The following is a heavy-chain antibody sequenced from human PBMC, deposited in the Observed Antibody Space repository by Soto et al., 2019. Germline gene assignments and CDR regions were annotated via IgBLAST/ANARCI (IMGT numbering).Heavy chain of an antibody. Sequence: PGGSLRLSCAASGFTFSSYAMTRVRQAPGKGLEWVSAISGSGGSTYYADSVKGRFTISRDNSKNTLYLQMNSLRAEDTAVYYCAQDRYSGSYGPYYFDYWGQGTLVPVSS. J-gene: IGHJ4*02. V-gene: IGHV3-23*01. CDR1: GFTFSSYA. CDR2: ISGSGGST. CDR3: AQDRYSGSYGPYYFDY. D-gene: IGHD1-26*01.